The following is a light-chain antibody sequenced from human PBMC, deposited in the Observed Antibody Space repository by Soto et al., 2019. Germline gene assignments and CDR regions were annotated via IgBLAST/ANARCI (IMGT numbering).Light chain of an antibody. V-gene: IGKV1-33*01. CDR2: DAS. J-gene: IGKJ2*01. Sequence: IQMTQSPSSLSATVGDRVTVTCQASQDINKYLNWYQHKPGKAPKLLIYDASNLETGVPSRFSGGGSGTDFSLSINRLQPEDSATYYCQQYDHPPYTFGQGTNLEIK. CDR3: QQYDHPPYT. CDR1: QDINKY.